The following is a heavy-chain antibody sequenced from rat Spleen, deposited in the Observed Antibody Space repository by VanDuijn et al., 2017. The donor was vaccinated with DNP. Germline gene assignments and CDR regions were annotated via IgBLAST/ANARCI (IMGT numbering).Heavy chain of an antibody. J-gene: IGHJ3*01. CDR1: GFTFSDYY. CDR3: ARRRYYSAHFDY. Sequence: EVQLVESGGGLVQPGRSLKVSCAASGFTFSDYYMAWVRQAPTKGLEWVATISDDGGTPYYRDAVKGRFTISRDNAQNTLYLQMSKLGSEDTAIYYCARRRYYSAHFDYWGQGTLVTVSS. CDR2: ISDDGGTP. D-gene: IGHD1-1*01. V-gene: IGHV5-7*01.